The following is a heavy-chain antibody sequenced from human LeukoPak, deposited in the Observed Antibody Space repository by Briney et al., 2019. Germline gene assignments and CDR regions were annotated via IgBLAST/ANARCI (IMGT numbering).Heavy chain of an antibody. Sequence: ASVKVSCTASGYTFTSYDINWVRQATRQGLEWMGWMSPNSGNTGYAQKFQGRVTMTRDTSISTAYMELNSLRSEDTAVYYCTSGPPEWGFDLWGRGTLVTVSS. CDR3: TSGPPEWGFDL. V-gene: IGHV1-8*01. D-gene: IGHD1-14*01. CDR2: MSPNSGNT. CDR1: GYTFTSYD. J-gene: IGHJ2*01.